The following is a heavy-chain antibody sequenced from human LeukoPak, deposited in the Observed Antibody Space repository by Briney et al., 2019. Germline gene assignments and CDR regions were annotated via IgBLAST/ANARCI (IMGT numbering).Heavy chain of an antibody. D-gene: IGHD3-3*01. V-gene: IGHV3-23*01. CDR2: INGGGSNT. J-gene: IGHJ4*02. CDR1: GFAFNTYV. Sequence: GGSLRLSCVASGFAFNTYVMSWVRQAPGKGLEWVAAINGGGSNTYYADSVKGRFTICRDNSKNTLYLQLNSLTTEDTALYYCARDFWWLPDYWGQGTLVTVSS. CDR3: ARDFWWLPDY.